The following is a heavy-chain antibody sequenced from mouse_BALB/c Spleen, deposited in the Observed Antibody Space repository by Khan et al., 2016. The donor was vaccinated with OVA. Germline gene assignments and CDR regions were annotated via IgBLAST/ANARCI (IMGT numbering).Heavy chain of an antibody. J-gene: IGHJ4*01. D-gene: IGHD1-2*01. CDR1: GFTFSSYG. V-gene: IGHV5-6*01. Sequence: EVQLQESGGDLVKPGGSLKLSCAASGFTFSSYGMSWVRQTPDKRLEWVATISSGGHYTYFPDSVRGRFTISRDNAKNTLYLQMSSLKSEDTAIYYCARSITTAKEDYSAMDYWGQGTSVTVSS. CDR3: ARSITTAKEDYSAMDY. CDR2: ISSGGHYT.